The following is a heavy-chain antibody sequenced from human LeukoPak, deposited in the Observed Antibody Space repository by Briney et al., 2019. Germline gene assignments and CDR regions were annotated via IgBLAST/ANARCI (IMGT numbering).Heavy chain of an antibody. V-gene: IGHV3-53*01. CDR3: ARDIVIGSGTYLD. J-gene: IGHJ4*02. CDR1: GFTVSSNY. Sequence: GSLRLSCAASGFTVSSNYMSWVRQAPGKGLEWVSVIYSGGSTYYADSVKGRFTISRDNAKSTLYLQMNSLRAEDTALYYCARDIVIGSGTYLDWGQGTLVTVSS. CDR2: IYSGGST. D-gene: IGHD3-10*01.